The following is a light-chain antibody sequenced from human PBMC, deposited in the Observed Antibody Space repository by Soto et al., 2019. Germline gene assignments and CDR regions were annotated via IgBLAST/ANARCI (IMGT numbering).Light chain of an antibody. J-gene: IGKJ5*01. Sequence: EVVFTQSPGTLSLSLGEIATLSCRASQSVTSNLAWYQQKPGQAPRLLIYGASTRATGIPARFSGSGSGTEFTLTISSLQYEDFAVYFCQQYNNWPPITFGQGTRLEIK. CDR2: GAS. V-gene: IGKV3-15*01. CDR3: QQYNNWPPIT. CDR1: QSVTSN.